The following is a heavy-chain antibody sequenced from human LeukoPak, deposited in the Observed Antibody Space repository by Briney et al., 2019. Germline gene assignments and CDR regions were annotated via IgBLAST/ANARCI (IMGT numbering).Heavy chain of an antibody. CDR1: GGSFSTYY. Sequence: SETLSLTCAVYGGSFSTYYWSWFRQPAGTGLEWIGRIHASGSTYYNPSLKSRVSMSIDLSKNQFSLSLNSVTAADTAVFYCARDIGSRIWGKGTTVIVSS. CDR3: ARDIGSRI. J-gene: IGHJ6*04. CDR2: IHASGST. V-gene: IGHV4-59*10. D-gene: IGHD1-26*01.